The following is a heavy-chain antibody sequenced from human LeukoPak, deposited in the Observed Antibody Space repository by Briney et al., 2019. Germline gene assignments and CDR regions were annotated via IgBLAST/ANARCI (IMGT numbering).Heavy chain of an antibody. J-gene: IGHJ4*02. CDR2: ITGSGGNT. D-gene: IGHD3-9*01. CDR1: GFTFSNYA. Sequence: PGASLRLSCAASGFTFSNYAMSWVRQAPGKGLEWVSAITGSGGNTYYADSVKGRFTISRDNSKNTLYLQMNSLRDEDTAVYYCAKWGDFDVLTGYYVPDFGGQGTLVTVSS. CDR3: AKWGDFDVLTGYYVPDF. V-gene: IGHV3-23*01.